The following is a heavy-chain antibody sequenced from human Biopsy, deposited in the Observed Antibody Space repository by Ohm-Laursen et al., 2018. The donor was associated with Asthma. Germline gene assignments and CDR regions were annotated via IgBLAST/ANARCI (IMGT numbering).Heavy chain of an antibody. V-gene: IGHV3-23*01. CDR1: VFRFNSYA. CDR3: AKGMDTFDI. J-gene: IGHJ3*02. Sequence: SLRLSCAASVFRFNSYAVSWVRQAPGKGPERVSTISASGNSTYYGDSVKGRFTISRDNSKNTLFLHMNSLRADDTAVYYCAKGMDTFDIWGQGTLVTVSS. CDR2: ISASGNST. D-gene: IGHD5-18*01.